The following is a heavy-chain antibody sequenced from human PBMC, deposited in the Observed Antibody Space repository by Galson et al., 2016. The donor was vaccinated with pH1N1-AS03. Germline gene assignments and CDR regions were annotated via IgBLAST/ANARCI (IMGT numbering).Heavy chain of an antibody. J-gene: IGHJ4*02. V-gene: IGHV3-64*01. D-gene: IGHD6-13*01. Sequence: SLRLSCAVGGFTFSSYAMFWLRQAPGKGLEYVSAISGNGFSTYYANSVKDRFTVSRDNSKNTLYLQMGSLRAEDVAVYYCARGPVSYSNYWFPPPDYWGQGTLVTVSS. CDR3: ARGPVSYSNYWFPPPDY. CDR2: ISGNGFST. CDR1: GFTFSSYA.